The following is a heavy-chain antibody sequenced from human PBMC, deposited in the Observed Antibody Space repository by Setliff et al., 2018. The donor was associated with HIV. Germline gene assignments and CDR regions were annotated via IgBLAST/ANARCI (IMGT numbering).Heavy chain of an antibody. CDR3: AKDYTATFWEYNWYDV. CDR1: GFTFTYHA. D-gene: IGHD3-3*01. Sequence: GSLRLSCAASGFTFTYHAMTWVRQAPGKGLEWVAGISGSGDSTYYAESVKGRFIISRDNSKDTLSLQLNNVRAEDTAVYFCAKDYTATFWEYNWYDVWGQGTLVTVS. J-gene: IGHJ5*02. V-gene: IGHV3-23*01. CDR2: ISGSGDST.